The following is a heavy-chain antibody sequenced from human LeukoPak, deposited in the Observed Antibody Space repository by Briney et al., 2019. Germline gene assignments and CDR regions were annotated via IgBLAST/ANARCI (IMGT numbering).Heavy chain of an antibody. CDR2: ITSSSSYI. Sequence: SGGSLRLSCAASGFTFSSYTMNWVRQAPGKGLEWVSSITSSSSYIYYADSVMGRFTISRDSANNSLYLQMNSLRAEDTAVYYCARHVVAVGFDYWGQGTLVTVSS. V-gene: IGHV3-21*01. CDR1: GFTFSSYT. CDR3: ARHVVAVGFDY. D-gene: IGHD3-22*01. J-gene: IGHJ4*02.